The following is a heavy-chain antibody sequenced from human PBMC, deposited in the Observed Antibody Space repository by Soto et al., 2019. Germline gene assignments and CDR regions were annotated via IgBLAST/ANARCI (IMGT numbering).Heavy chain of an antibody. CDR2: VYHTGAT. CDR3: ARGGNRYSNVASGVGGFDF. V-gene: IGHV4-59*01. D-gene: IGHD5-12*01. J-gene: IGHJ4*02. Sequence: SQTLSLTCTVSGASISSSYWSWIRQSPERGLEWIAYVYHTGATNYNPSLKSRVTISLDTSKGQFSLNLTSLTTEDTAVYFCARGGNRYSNVASGVGGFDFLGKGSLVTVSS. CDR1: GASISSSY.